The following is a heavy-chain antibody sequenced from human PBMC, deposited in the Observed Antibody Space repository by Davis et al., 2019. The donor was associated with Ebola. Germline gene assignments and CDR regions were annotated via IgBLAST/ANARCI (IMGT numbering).Heavy chain of an antibody. V-gene: IGHV4-34*12. CDR1: GGSLSADY. Sequence: MPSETLSLTCAVYGGSLSADYWNWIRQPPGKGLEWIGEIIRSGSTTYNPSLKSRVTISLDTSNNQFSLRLTSVTAADTAVYYCARRGRAVVRGIFYGMDVWGQGTTATVSS. CDR2: IIRSGST. J-gene: IGHJ6*02. D-gene: IGHD3-10*01. CDR3: ARRGRAVVRGIFYGMDV.